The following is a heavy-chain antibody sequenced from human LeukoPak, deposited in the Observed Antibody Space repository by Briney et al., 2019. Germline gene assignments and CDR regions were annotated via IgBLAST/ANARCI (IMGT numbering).Heavy chain of an antibody. CDR2: IKQDGSEK. J-gene: IGHJ4*02. CDR1: GFTFSSYW. V-gene: IGHV3-7*03. D-gene: IGHD2-15*01. CDR3: AREVVVVSLYYFDY. Sequence: GGSLRLSCAASGFTFSSYWMGWVRQAPGKGLEWVANIKQDGSEKYYVDSVKGRFTISRDNAKNSLYLQMNSLRAEDTAVYYCAREVVVVSLYYFDYWGQGTLVTVSS.